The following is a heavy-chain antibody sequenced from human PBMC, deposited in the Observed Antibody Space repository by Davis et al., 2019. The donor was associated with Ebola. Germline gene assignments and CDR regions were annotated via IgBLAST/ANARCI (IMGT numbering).Heavy chain of an antibody. CDR2: IYYSGST. D-gene: IGHD3-3*01. J-gene: IGHJ4*02. CDR3: ARHRVGFWSGNPIDY. Sequence: MPSETLSLTCTVSGGSISTYYWGWIRQPPGKGLEWIGSIYYSGSTYYNPSLKSRVTISVDTSKNQFSLKLSSVTAADTAVYYCARHRVGFWSGNPIDYWGQGTLVTVSS. CDR1: GGSISTYY. V-gene: IGHV4-39*01.